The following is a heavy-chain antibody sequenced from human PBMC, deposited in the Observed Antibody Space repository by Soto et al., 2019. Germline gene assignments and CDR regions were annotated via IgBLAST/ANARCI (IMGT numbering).Heavy chain of an antibody. CDR1: SAPVSSTTYT. CDR2: VYYGGRS. J-gene: IGHJ4*02. CDR3: ARDQDARGLIDY. Sequence: PSETLSLTCTVSSAPVSSTTYTWGWIRQPPGKGLEWVASVYYGGRSYYNPSLNSRVTISVDTSKNQFSLKMTSVTAADTAVYYCARDQDARGLIDYWGQGTLVIVSS. V-gene: IGHV4-39*02. D-gene: IGHD3-10*01.